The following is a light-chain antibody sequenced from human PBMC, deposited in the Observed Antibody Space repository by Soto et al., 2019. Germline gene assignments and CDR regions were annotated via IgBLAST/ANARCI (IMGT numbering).Light chain of an antibody. CDR3: SSYGGSNNLV. Sequence: QSALTQPPSASGSPGQSVTISCTGTSSDIGGYDYVSWYQQHPGKAPKLIIYEVNKRPSGVPDRFSGSKSGNTASLIVSGLQAEDEADYYCSSYGGSNNLVFAGGTKLTVL. CDR1: SSDIGGYDY. CDR2: EVN. V-gene: IGLV2-8*01. J-gene: IGLJ3*02.